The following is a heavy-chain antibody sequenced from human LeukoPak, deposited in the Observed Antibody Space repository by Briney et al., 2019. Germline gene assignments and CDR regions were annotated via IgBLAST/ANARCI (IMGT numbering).Heavy chain of an antibody. V-gene: IGHV1-69*05. J-gene: IGHJ4*02. Sequence: ASVKVSCKASGGTFSSYAISWVRQAPGQGLEWMGGIIPIFGTANYAQKFQGRVTITTDESTSTAYMELSSLRSEDTAVYYCARGYGGTLFFTDWGQGTLVTVSS. CDR2: IIPIFGTA. CDR3: ARGYGGTLFFTD. CDR1: GGTFSSYA. D-gene: IGHD4-23*01.